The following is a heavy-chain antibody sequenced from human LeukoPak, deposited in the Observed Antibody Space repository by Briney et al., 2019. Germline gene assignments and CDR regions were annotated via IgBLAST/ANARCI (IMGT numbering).Heavy chain of an antibody. J-gene: IGHJ3*02. Sequence: ASVKVSCKASGYTFTSYDINWVRQATGQGLEWMGWMNPNSGNTGYAQKFQGRVTITRNTSISTAYMELSSLRSEDTAVYYCARAWGAFWSGYYKAFDIWGQGTMVTVSS. CDR3: ARAWGAFWSGYYKAFDI. CDR1: GYTFTSYD. D-gene: IGHD3-3*01. CDR2: MNPNSGNT. V-gene: IGHV1-8*03.